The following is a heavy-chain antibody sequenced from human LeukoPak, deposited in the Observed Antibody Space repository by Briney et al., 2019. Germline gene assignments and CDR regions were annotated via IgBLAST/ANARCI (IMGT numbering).Heavy chain of an antibody. V-gene: IGHV3-23*01. J-gene: IGHJ4*02. CDR2: ISGSGGGT. CDR3: AKDIRGSSITYYFDY. CDR1: GFTFSSYA. D-gene: IGHD2-2*01. Sequence: GGSLRLSCAASGFTFSSYAMSWVRQAPGKGLEWVSTISGSGGGTYYADSVKGRFTVSRDSSKNTVCLQMNSLRAEDTAVYYCAKDIRGSSITYYFDYWGQGTLVTVSS.